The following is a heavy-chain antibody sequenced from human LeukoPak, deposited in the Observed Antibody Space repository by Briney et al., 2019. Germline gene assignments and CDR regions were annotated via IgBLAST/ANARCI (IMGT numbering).Heavy chain of an antibody. D-gene: IGHD5-12*01. Sequence: GASVKVSCKASGYTFTSYGISWVRQAPGQGLEWMGWISAYNGNTNYAQKLQGRVTMTTDTSTSTAYMELRSLRSDDTAVYYCARDQDTGYDPTYYYYYMDVWGKGTTVTISS. CDR1: GYTFTSYG. J-gene: IGHJ6*03. CDR3: ARDQDTGYDPTYYYYYMDV. CDR2: ISAYNGNT. V-gene: IGHV1-18*01.